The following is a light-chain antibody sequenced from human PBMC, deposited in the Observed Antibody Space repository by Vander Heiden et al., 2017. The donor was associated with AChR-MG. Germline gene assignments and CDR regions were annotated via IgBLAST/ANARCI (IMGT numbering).Light chain of an antibody. V-gene: IGKV1-5*03. J-gene: IGKJ1*01. CDR3: QQDNSYSRT. CDR1: QSISSW. CDR2: KAS. Sequence: DIQMIQSPSTLSASVGDRVTITCRASQSISSWLAWYQQKPGKAPKLLIYKASSLESGVPSRFSGSASGTEFTLTISSLHPDDFATYYCQQDNSYSRTFGQWTKVEIK.